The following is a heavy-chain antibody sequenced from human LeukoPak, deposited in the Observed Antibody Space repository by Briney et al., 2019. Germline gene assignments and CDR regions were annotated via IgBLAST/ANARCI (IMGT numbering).Heavy chain of an antibody. CDR3: ARDKDYGDYPDAFDI. J-gene: IGHJ3*02. V-gene: IGHV3-7*03. CDR1: GFTFSSYW. D-gene: IGHD4-17*01. Sequence: PGGSLRLSCAASGFTFSSYWMSWVRQAPGKGLEWVANIKQDGSEKYYVDSVKGRFTISRDNAKNSLYLQMNSLRAEDTAVYYCARDKDYGDYPDAFDIWGQGTMVTVSS. CDR2: IKQDGSEK.